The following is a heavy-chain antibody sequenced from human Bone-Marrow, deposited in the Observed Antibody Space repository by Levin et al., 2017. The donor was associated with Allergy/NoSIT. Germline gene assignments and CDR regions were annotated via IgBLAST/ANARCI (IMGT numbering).Heavy chain of an antibody. CDR1: GYSFTNDW. CDR2: IDLSDSYT. J-gene: IGHJ6*02. CDR3: ARREGYYYGSGNYYGMDV. V-gene: IGHV5-10-1*01. D-gene: IGHD3-10*01. Sequence: PGGSLRLSCKGSGYSFTNDWISWVRQMPGKGLEWMGKIDLSDSYTNYSPSFQGHVTISADKSISTAYLQWSSLKASDTAMYYCARREGYYYGSGNYYGMDVWGQGTTVTVSS.